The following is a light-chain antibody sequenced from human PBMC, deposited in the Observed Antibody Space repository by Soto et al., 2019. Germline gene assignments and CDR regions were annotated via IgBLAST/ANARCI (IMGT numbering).Light chain of an antibody. J-gene: IGKJ4*01. CDR3: QQYNNWPPLT. Sequence: EIVMTQSPATLSVSPGERATLSCRASQSVSSNLAWYQQKPGQAPRLLIYGASTSATGIPGRFSGSGSGTDFTLTISSLQSEDFAVYYCQQYNNWPPLTFGGGTKVEIK. V-gene: IGKV3-15*01. CDR2: GAS. CDR1: QSVSSN.